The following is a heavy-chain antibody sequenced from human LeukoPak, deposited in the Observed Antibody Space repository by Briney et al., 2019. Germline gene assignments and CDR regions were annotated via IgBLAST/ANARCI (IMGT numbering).Heavy chain of an antibody. V-gene: IGHV4-59*01. D-gene: IGHD2-8*02. Sequence: SGTLSLSCAVSGGSLSSYYWSWVQQPPGKGLEWMGYIYSSGSINYNTTLKSRVTISLDKYTNQISLMLSSVTAAVTTVCYCCRDRRRGLLDWDFVVWGGGALVTVFS. CDR2: IYSSGSI. J-gene: IGHJ2*01. CDR1: GGSLSSYY. CDR3: CRDRRRGLLDWDFVV.